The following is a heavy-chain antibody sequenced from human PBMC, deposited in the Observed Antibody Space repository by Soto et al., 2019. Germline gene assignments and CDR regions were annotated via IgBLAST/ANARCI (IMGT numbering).Heavy chain of an antibody. J-gene: IGHJ4*02. D-gene: IGHD2-2*01. CDR3: AKRPASLVCFDY. CDR1: GFTFSNYD. V-gene: IGHV3-23*01. CDR2: ISGGGGRI. Sequence: EVQLLESGGGLVQPGGSLRLSCAASGFTFSNYDMSWVRQAPGKGLEWVSTISGGGGRIYYADSVKARFTISRDKSMNNLYMQMNSLRAEDTAVYYCAKRPASLVCFDYWGQGTLVTVSS.